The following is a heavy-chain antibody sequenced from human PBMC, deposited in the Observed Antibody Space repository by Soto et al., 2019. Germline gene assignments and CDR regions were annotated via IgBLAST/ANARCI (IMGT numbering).Heavy chain of an antibody. V-gene: IGHV1-69*13. J-gene: IGHJ4*02. Sequence: SVKVSCKASGGTFSSYAISWVRQAPGQGLEWMGGIIPIFGTANYAQKFQGRVTITADESTSTAYMELSSLRSEDTAVYYCARGGPIVVVPAAIDPRHPLDYWGQGTLVTVSS. CDR1: GGTFSSYA. CDR3: ARGGPIVVVPAAIDPRHPLDY. CDR2: IIPIFGTA. D-gene: IGHD2-2*01.